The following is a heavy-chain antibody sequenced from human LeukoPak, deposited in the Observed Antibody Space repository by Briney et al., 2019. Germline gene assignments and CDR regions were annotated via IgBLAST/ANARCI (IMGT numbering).Heavy chain of an antibody. CDR2: ISSSSSYI. CDR3: ARTRAAVAGTGD. D-gene: IGHD6-19*01. CDR1: GFTFSSYS. Sequence: PGGSLRLSCAASGFTFSSYSMNWVRQAPGKGLEWVSSISSSSSYIYYADSVKGRFTISRDNAKNSLYLQMNSLRAEDTAVYYCARTRAAVAGTGDWGQGTLVTVSS. J-gene: IGHJ4*02. V-gene: IGHV3-21*01.